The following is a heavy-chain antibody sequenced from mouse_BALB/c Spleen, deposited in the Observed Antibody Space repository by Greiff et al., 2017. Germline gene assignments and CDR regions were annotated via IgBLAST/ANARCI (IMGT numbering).Heavy chain of an antibody. D-gene: IGHD2-1*01. CDR2: IDPANGNT. CDR1: GFNIKDTY. J-gene: IGHJ1*01. V-gene: IGHV14-3*02. Sequence: VQLKESGAELVKPGASVKLSCTASGFNIKDTYMHWVKQRPEQGLEWIGRIDPANGNTKYDPKFQGKATITADTSSNTAYLQLSSLTSEDTAVYYCATPDGNYRYFDVWGAGTTVTVSS. CDR3: ATPDGNYRYFDV.